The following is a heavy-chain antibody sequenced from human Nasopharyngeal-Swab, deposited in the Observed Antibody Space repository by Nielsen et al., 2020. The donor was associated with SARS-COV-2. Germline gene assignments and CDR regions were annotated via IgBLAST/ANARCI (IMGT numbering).Heavy chain of an antibody. CDR2: ISAYNGNT. V-gene: IGHV1-18*01. D-gene: IGHD2-2*01. CDR1: GYTFTIYG. J-gene: IGHJ5*02. CDR3: ARSEIDIVVVPAAGFDP. Sequence: ASVTVSCKASGYTFTIYGISWVRQSPGQGLEWMGWISAYNGNTNYAQKLQGRVTMTTDTSTSTAYMELRSLRSDDTAVYYCARSEIDIVVVPAAGFDPWGQGTLVTVSS.